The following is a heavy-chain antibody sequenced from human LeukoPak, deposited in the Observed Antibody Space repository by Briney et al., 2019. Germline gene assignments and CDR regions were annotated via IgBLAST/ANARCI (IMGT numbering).Heavy chain of an antibody. CDR3: AVGRDYGDSGDYFDY. V-gene: IGHV1-18*01. CDR2: ISAYNGNT. D-gene: IGHD4-17*01. CDR1: GYTFTSYG. J-gene: IGHJ4*02. Sequence: ASVQVSCMASGYTFTSYGISWVRPAPGQGLEWMGWISAYNGNTNYAQKLQGRVTMTTDTSTSTAYMELRSLRSDDTAVYYCAVGRDYGDSGDYFDYWGQGTLVTVSS.